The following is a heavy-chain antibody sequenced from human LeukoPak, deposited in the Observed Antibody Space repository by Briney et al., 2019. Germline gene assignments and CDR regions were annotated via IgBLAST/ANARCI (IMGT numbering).Heavy chain of an antibody. CDR1: GFTFSNYA. D-gene: IGHD3-22*01. CDR2: TYYDGSDK. J-gene: IGHJ4*02. V-gene: IGHV3-30*04. Sequence: GVSLGLSCSASGFTFSNYAMYWVRQAPGKGLEWVAVTYYDGSDKYDADSVRGRFTISRDNSNNTLSLLMDSLRTADTAVYYCAKGDNRVIITTTPVLDYWGKGILVTVST. CDR3: AKGDNRVIITTTPVLDY.